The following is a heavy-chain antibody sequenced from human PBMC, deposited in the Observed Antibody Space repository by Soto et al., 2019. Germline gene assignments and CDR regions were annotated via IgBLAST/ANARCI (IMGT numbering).Heavy chain of an antibody. D-gene: IGHD2-2*01. CDR1: GFAFSRYA. CDR3: ARVSDYFVVPVAAGMDI. J-gene: IGHJ6*02. CDR2: IIGSGGSP. V-gene: IGHV3-23*01. Sequence: GGSLRLSCAASGFAFSRYAMTWVRQTPGKGLEWVSGIIGSGGSPYYADSMKGRFTISRDNSKNTLYLQMNSLRAEDTAVYYCARVSDYFVVPVAAGMDIWGRGTTVTVSS.